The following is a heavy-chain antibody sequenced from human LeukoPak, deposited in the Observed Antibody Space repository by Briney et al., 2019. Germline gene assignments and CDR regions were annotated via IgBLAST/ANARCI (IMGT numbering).Heavy chain of an antibody. V-gene: IGHV4-39*01. D-gene: IGHD2-15*01. J-gene: IGHJ5*02. CDR1: GGSISSSSYY. CDR2: IYYSGST. CDR3: ARRVYRGRYCSGGSCYSEPGRPNWFDP. Sequence: SETLSLTCTVSGGSISSSSYYWDWIRQPPGKGLEWIGSIYYSGSTYYNPSLKSRVTISVDTSKNQFSLKLSSVTAADTAVYYCARRVYRGRYCSGGSCYSEPGRPNWFDPWGQGTLVTVSS.